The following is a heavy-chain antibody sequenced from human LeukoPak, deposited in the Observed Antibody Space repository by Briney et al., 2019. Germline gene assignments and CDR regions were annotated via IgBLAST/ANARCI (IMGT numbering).Heavy chain of an antibody. CDR1: GDSISSYY. V-gene: IGHV4-59*01. CDR3: ASSRGYYDFWSGPLYFDY. CDR2: IYYSGST. J-gene: IGHJ4*02. Sequence: SETLSLTCIVSGDSISSYYWSWIRQPPGKGLEWIGYIYYSGSTNYNPSLKSRVTISVDTSKNQFSLKLSSVTAADTAVYYCASSRGYYDFWSGPLYFDYWGQGTLVTVSS. D-gene: IGHD3-3*01.